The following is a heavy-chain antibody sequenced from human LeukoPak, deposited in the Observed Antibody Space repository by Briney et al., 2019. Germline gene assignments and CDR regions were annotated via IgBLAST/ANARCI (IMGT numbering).Heavy chain of an antibody. J-gene: IGHJ4*02. D-gene: IGHD3-3*01. V-gene: IGHV3-23*01. CDR1: GFTFSSYA. CDR3: AKAFYMGPNIFGVVSGDY. CDR2: ISGSGGST. Sequence: PGGSLRLPCAASGFTFSSYAMSWVRQAPGKGLEWVSAISGSGGSTYYADSVKGRFTISRDNSKNTLYLQMNSLRAEDTAVYYCAKAFYMGPNIFGVVSGDYWGQGTLVTVSS.